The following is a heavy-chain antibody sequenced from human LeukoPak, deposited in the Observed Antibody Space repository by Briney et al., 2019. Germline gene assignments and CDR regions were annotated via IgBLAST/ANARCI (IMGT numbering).Heavy chain of an antibody. D-gene: IGHD3-9*01. V-gene: IGHV4-4*07. CDR1: GGSISSYY. J-gene: IGHJ4*02. CDR3: ATQYYDILTGFHAFDY. Sequence: SETLSLTCTVSGGSISSYYWSWIRQPAGKGLEWIGRIYTSGGTNYNPSLKSRVTMSVDTSKNQFSLKLSSVTAADTAVYYCATQYYDILTGFHAFDYWGQGTLVTVSS. CDR2: IYTSGGT.